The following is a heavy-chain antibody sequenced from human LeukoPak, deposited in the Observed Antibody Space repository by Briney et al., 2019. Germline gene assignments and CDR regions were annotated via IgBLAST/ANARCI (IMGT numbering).Heavy chain of an antibody. CDR3: AKSSPHCSGGSCYSVRWYFDL. CDR2: ISGSGGST. D-gene: IGHD2-15*01. J-gene: IGHJ2*01. Sequence: PGGSLRLSCEASGFTFSSYAMSWVRQAPGKGLEWVSAISGSGGSTYYADSVKGRFTVSRDNSKNTLYLQMNSLRAEDTAIYYCAKSSPHCSGGSCYSVRWYFDLWGRGTLVTVSS. V-gene: IGHV3-23*01. CDR1: GFTFSSYA.